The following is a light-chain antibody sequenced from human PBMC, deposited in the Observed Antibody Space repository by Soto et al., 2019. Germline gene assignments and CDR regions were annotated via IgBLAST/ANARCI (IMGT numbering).Light chain of an antibody. CDR1: SSDIGNYDF. V-gene: IGLV2-14*01. J-gene: IGLJ2*01. CDR3: SSYTTSPPFIL. Sequence: QSALTQPASVSGSPGQSITISCTGTSSDIGNYDFVSWYQQVPGTAPKAMIYEVSSRPSGASNRFSGSKSGNTASLTISGLQAEDEAYYYCSSYTTSPPFILFGGGTKLTVL. CDR2: EVS.